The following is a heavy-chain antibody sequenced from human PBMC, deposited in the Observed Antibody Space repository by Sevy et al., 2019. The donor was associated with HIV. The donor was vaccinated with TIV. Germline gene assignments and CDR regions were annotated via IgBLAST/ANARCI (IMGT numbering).Heavy chain of an antibody. CDR3: ARVVLYYDANYCDF. CDR2: ISGSSGTI. J-gene: IGHJ4*02. D-gene: IGHD3-22*01. CDR1: GFSFSQYS. V-gene: IGHV3-48*02. Sequence: GGSLRLSCAASGFSFSQYSMNWVRQAPGKGLEWLSYISGSSGTIYYAGSVKGRFTISRDNAKNSVYLQMNILRDEDSAVYYCARVVLYYDANYCDFWGQGALVTVSS.